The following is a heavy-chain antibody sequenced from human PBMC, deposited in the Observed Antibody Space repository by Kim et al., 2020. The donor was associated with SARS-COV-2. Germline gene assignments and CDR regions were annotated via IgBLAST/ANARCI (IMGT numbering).Heavy chain of an antibody. D-gene: IGHD6-13*01. Sequence: GGSLRLSCAASGFTVSSNYMSWVRQAPGKGLEWVSVIYSGGSTYYADSVKGRFTISRHNSKNTLYLQMNSLRAEGTAVYYCARDHRIAAAAYYYYYGMDVWGQGTTVTVSS. CDR3: ARDHRIAAAAYYYYYGMDV. CDR1: GFTVSSNY. V-gene: IGHV3-53*04. J-gene: IGHJ6*02. CDR2: IYSGGST.